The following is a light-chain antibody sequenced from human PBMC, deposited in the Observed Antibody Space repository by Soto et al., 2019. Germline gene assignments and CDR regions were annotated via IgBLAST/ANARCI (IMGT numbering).Light chain of an antibody. CDR3: QQYNSMWT. J-gene: IGKJ1*01. V-gene: IGKV1-5*01. CDR1: QSISSW. CDR2: DAS. Sequence: DIQMTQSPSTLSASVGDRVTITCRASQSISSWLAWYQQKPGKAPNLLIYDASSLASGVPSRFSGSGSGTEFTLTITSLQPDDFATYYCQQYNSMWTFGQGIKVEIK.